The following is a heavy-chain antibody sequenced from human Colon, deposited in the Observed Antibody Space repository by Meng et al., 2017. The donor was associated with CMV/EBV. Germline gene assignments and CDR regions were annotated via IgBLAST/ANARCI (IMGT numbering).Heavy chain of an antibody. Sequence: TGGCVDRGGYKWSWSRQARGKGMQWRGQIYTGGSADSNPSLKRRLSISLDTSKNQFSLSLRSVTAADTAVYYCARGSVIAPAVSFDHWGQGTLVTVSS. CDR1: GGCVDRGGYK. V-gene: IGHV4-30-4*01. J-gene: IGHJ4*02. CDR2: IYTGGSA. CDR3: ARGSVIAPAVSFDH. D-gene: IGHD2-2*01.